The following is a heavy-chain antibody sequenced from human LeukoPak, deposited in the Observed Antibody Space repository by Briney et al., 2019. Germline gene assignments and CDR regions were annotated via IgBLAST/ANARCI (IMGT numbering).Heavy chain of an antibody. Sequence: GGSLRLSCAASGFTFSSYAMSWVRQAPGKGLEWVSAISGSGGSTYYADSVKGRFTISRDNSKNTLYLQMNSLRAEDTAVYYCASGAVAGFYYYYGMDVWGQGTTVTVSS. V-gene: IGHV3-23*01. CDR3: ASGAVAGFYYYYGMDV. CDR1: GFTFSSYA. J-gene: IGHJ6*02. D-gene: IGHD6-19*01. CDR2: ISGSGGST.